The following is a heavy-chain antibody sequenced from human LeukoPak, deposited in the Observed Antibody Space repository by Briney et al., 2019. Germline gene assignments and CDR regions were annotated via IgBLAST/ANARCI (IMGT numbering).Heavy chain of an antibody. Sequence: ASVKVSCKASGYAFTSYYMHWVRQAPGQGLEWMGIINPSGGSTSYAQKFQGRVTMTRDMSTSTVYMELSSLRSEDTAVYYCARAAGGYDLFDSSGYYHHYFDYWGQGTLVTVSS. D-gene: IGHD3-22*01. V-gene: IGHV1-46*01. CDR1: GYAFTSYY. CDR3: ARAAGGYDLFDSSGYYHHYFDY. CDR2: INPSGGST. J-gene: IGHJ4*02.